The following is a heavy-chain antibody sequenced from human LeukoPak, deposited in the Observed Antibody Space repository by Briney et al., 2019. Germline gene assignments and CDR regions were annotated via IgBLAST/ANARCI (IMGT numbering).Heavy chain of an antibody. J-gene: IGHJ4*02. V-gene: IGHV4-30-2*01. CDR2: IYHSGST. Sequence: SQTLSLTCAVSGGSISSGGYSWSWIRQPPGKGLEWIGYIYHSGSTYYNPSLKSRVTISVDRSKNQFSLKLSSVTAADTAVYYCARVTSGYIGPLDYWGQGTLVTVSS. D-gene: IGHD3-22*01. CDR3: ARVTSGYIGPLDY. CDR1: GGSISSGGYS.